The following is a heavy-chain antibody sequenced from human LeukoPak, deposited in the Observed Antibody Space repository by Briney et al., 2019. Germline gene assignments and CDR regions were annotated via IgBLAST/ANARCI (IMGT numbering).Heavy chain of an antibody. J-gene: IGHJ4*02. V-gene: IGHV3-21*01. Sequence: RGSLRLSCAASGFTFSSYSMNWVRQAPGKGLEWVSSISSSSSYIYYADSVKGRFTISRDNAKNSLYLQMNSLRAEDTAVYYCARDSIVGATPFFDYWGQGTLVTVSS. CDR1: GFTFSSYS. CDR3: ARDSIVGATPFFDY. D-gene: IGHD1-26*01. CDR2: ISSSSSYI.